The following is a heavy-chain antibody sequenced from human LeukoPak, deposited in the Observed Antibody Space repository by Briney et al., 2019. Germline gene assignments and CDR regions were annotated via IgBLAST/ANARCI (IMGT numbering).Heavy chain of an antibody. Sequence: GGSLRLSCAASGFTFSSYSMNWVRQAPGKGLEWVSYISSSSSTIYYADSVKGRFTISRDNAKNSLYLQMNSLRAEDTAVYYCARDKIVGATHFDYWGQGALVTVSS. D-gene: IGHD1-26*01. CDR1: GFTFSSYS. J-gene: IGHJ4*02. V-gene: IGHV3-48*01. CDR2: ISSSSSTI. CDR3: ARDKIVGATHFDY.